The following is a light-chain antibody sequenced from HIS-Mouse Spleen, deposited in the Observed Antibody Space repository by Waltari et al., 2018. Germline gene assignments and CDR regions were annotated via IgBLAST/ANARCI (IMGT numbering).Light chain of an antibody. J-gene: IGLJ1*01. CDR1: SRDVGSYNR. V-gene: IGLV2-18*02. CDR3: SSYTSSSTV. Sequence: QSALTQPPSVSGSPGQSVTIPCTGTSRDVGSYNRVSWYQQPPGTAPKLMIYEVSNRPSGVPYRVSGSKSGNTASLTISGLQAEDEADYYCSSYTSSSTVFGTGTKVTVL. CDR2: EVS.